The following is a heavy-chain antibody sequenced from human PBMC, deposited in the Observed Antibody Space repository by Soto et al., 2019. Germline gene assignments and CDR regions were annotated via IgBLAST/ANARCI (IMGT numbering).Heavy chain of an antibody. Sequence: EVQLVESGGGSVQPGGSLRLSCTASGITLRSYWMHWVRQAPGKGLVWVSRVDNDGSGTSYADFVEGRLTISRDDAKNTLYLQLNSLRADDTAVYYCTTTFEYWGRGTLVTVSS. CDR3: TTTFEY. J-gene: IGHJ1*01. CDR1: GITLRSYW. V-gene: IGHV3-74*01. CDR2: VDNDGSGT.